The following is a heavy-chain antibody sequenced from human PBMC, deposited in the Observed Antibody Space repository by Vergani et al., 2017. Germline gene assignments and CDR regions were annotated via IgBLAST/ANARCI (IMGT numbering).Heavy chain of an antibody. Sequence: EVQLVESGGGLVQPGGSLRLSCAASGFTFSSYAMSWVRQAPGKGLEWVSAISGSGGSTYYADSVKGRFTISRDNSKNTLYLQMNSQRAEDTSVYYCAGEGYNYPFYYYGMDVWGQGTTVTVSS. V-gene: IGHV3-23*04. D-gene: IGHD5-24*01. CDR1: GFTFSSYA. CDR3: AGEGYNYPFYYYGMDV. J-gene: IGHJ6*02. CDR2: ISGSGGST.